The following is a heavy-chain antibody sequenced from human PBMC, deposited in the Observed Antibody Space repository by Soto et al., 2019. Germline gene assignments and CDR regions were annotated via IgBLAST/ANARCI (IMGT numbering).Heavy chain of an antibody. CDR3: ARLLGGFLRFSRNSDY. V-gene: IGHV1-69*01. Sequence: QVQLVQSGAEVKKPGSSVKVSCKASGGTFSSYAISWVRQAPGQGLEWLGGIIPIFGTANYAQKFQGRVTITADESTSTAYMELSSLRSEDTAVYYCARLLGGFLRFSRNSDYWGQGTLVTVSS. CDR2: IIPIFGTA. J-gene: IGHJ4*02. CDR1: GGTFSSYA. D-gene: IGHD3-3*01.